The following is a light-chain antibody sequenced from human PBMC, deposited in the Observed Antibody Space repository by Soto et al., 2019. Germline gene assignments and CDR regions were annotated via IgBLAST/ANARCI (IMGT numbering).Light chain of an antibody. CDR2: ASS. Sequence: DIELTQSPSFLSASVGDRVTITCRASQGISSNLAWYQQRPGKAPKLLIYASSTLHSGVPSRFGGGGSGTESPPTISSLQPEYAVNYYCKEDICYPYTFGQGTKLEIK. CDR3: KEDICYPYT. CDR1: QGISSN. J-gene: IGKJ2*01. V-gene: IGKV1-9*01.